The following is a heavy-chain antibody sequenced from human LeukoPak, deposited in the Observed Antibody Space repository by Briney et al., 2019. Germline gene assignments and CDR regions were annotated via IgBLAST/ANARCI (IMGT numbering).Heavy chain of an antibody. Sequence: ASQTLSLTCTVSGGSISSGVYYWSWIRQHPGKGLEWIGCIYYSGSTYSNPSLKSRLTMSVDISKNQFSLKLSSVTAADTAVYYCARGVKGLRGAFDIWGQGTMVTVSS. D-gene: IGHD3-10*01. J-gene: IGHJ3*02. CDR1: GGSISSGVYY. CDR3: ARGVKGLRGAFDI. CDR2: IYYSGST. V-gene: IGHV4-31*03.